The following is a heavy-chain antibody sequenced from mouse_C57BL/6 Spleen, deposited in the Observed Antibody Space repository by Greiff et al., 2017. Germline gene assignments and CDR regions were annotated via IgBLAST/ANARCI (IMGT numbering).Heavy chain of an antibody. CDR1: GFTFSSYG. CDR3: ARQDGTGYFDY. D-gene: IGHD4-1*01. J-gene: IGHJ2*01. V-gene: IGHV5-6*01. CDR2: ISSGGSYT. Sequence: EVKLMESGGDLVKPGGSLKLSCAASGFTFSSYGMSWVRQTPDKRLEWVATISSGGSYTYYPDSVKGRFTISRDNAKNTLYLQMSSLKSEDTAMYYGARQDGTGYFDYWGQGTTLTVSS.